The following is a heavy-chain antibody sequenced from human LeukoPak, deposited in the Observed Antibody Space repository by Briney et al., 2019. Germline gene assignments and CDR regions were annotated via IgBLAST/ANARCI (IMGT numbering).Heavy chain of an antibody. CDR2: IYINGDT. J-gene: IGHJ4*02. Sequence: SETLSLTRTVSGDSFTTYYWSWIRQAPGKGLECLGYIYINGDTTSNPSLKSRGTLSLDTSKNQFSLRLTSVTAADTAVYYCARGARIFDFWGPGMLVTVSS. CDR3: ARGARIFDF. V-gene: IGHV4-4*09. CDR1: GDSFTTYY. D-gene: IGHD2/OR15-2a*01.